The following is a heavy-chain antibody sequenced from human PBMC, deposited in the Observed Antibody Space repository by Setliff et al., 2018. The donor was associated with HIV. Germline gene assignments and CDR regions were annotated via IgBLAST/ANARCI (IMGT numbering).Heavy chain of an antibody. CDR3: ARPGGSYGDYGWYLRF. CDR1: GYPFSGYG. V-gene: IGHV1-18*01. Sequence: ASVKVSCKASGYPFSGYGISWVRQAPGRGLEWMGWISAYSGDTNYAQKFQGRLTMTTDTSTSTAYMELRSLRSDDTAMYYCARPGGSYGDYGWYLRFWGQGTLVTAPQ. D-gene: IGHD4-17*01. CDR2: ISAYSGDT. J-gene: IGHJ4*02.